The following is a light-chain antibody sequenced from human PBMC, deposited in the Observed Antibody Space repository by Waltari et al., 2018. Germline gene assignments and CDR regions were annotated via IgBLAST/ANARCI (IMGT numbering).Light chain of an antibody. J-gene: IGKJ4*01. V-gene: IGKV3-11*01. Sequence: EIVLTQSPVPLSLSPGERATLSCRASQSISTYLAWYQHKPGQAPRLLIYEASNRATGIPARFSGSGSGTDFTLTITSLEPEDFAFYYCQQRSNWPPLTFGGGTKVEIK. CDR3: QQRSNWPPLT. CDR2: EAS. CDR1: QSISTY.